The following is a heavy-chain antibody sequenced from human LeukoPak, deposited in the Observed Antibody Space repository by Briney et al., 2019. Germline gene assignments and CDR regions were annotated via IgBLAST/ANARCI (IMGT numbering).Heavy chain of an antibody. J-gene: IGHJ4*02. V-gene: IGHV4-31*03. Sequence: SETLSLTCTVSGGSISSGGYYWSWIRQHPGKGLEWIGYIYYSGSTYYNPSLKSRVTISVDTSKNQFSLELSSVTAADTAVYYCAREVRYYYDSSGYYYFDYWGQGTLVTVSS. CDR2: IYYSGST. CDR1: GGSISSGGYY. D-gene: IGHD3-22*01. CDR3: AREVRYYYDSSGYYYFDY.